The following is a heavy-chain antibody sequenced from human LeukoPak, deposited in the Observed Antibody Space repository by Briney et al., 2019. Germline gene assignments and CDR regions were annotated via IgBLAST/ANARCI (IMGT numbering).Heavy chain of an antibody. CDR2: IRYDGSNK. CDR3: AKAPSYAEYFQH. CDR1: GFTFSSYG. D-gene: IGHD3-16*02. Sequence: SGGSLRLSCAASGFTFSSYGMHWVRQAPGKGLEWVAFIRYDGSNKYYADSVKGRFTISRDNSKNTLYLQMNSLRAEDTAVYYCAKAPSYAEYFQHWGQGTLVTVSS. V-gene: IGHV3-30*02. J-gene: IGHJ1*01.